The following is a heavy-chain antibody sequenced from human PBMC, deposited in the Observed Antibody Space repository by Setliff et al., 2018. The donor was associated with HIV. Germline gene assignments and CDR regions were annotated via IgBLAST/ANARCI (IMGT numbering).Heavy chain of an antibody. J-gene: IGHJ3*02. D-gene: IGHD5-18*01. CDR1: GGSISTYY. CDR2: IYYSGST. V-gene: IGHV4-59*01. CDR3: ARGVTHPPPFGAFDI. Sequence: PSETLSLTCTVSGGSISTYYWNWIRQSPGKGLEWIGYIYYSGSTKYNPSLKSRLTISVDTSKNQFSLKLRSVTAADTAFYYCARGVTHPPPFGAFDIWGLGTLVTVSS.